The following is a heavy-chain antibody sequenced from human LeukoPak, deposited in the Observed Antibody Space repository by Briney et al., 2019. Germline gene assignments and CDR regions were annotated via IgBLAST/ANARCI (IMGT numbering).Heavy chain of an antibody. J-gene: IGHJ4*02. D-gene: IGHD7-27*01. CDR1: GGSIRSYY. Sequence: SETLSLTCTVSGGSIRSYYWSWVRQPAGKGLEWIGRIYTSGITDYNPSLKGRVTTSLDTSKNQFSLKRSSVTAADTAVYFCARDLGSLMYHFENCGQGTLCTVSS. V-gene: IGHV4-4*07. CDR3: ARDLGSLMYHFEN. CDR2: IYTSGIT.